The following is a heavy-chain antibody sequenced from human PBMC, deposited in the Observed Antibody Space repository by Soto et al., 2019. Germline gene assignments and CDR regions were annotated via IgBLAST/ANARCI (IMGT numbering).Heavy chain of an antibody. CDR1: GFTFSNYA. Sequence: EVQLLESGGGLVQPGGSLRLSCAASGFTFSNYAMNWVRQAPGKGLEWVSGVSGNGGTTYYAGSVKCRFTISRDNSKNNHYLQMNSLRAEDTAVYYCANCSTPGIAVCSSYWCFDLRGRGTLVTVSS. CDR3: ANCSTPGIAVCSSYWCFDL. J-gene: IGHJ2*01. D-gene: IGHD6-19*01. CDR2: VSGNGGTT. V-gene: IGHV3-23*01.